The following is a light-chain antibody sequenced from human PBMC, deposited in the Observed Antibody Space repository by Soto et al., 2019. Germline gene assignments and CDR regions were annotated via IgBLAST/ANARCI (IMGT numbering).Light chain of an antibody. CDR3: QQYGSSLST. J-gene: IGKJ2*01. V-gene: IGKV3-20*01. Sequence: EIVLTQSPGTLSLSPGERATLSCRASQTVSSSYLAWYQQKPGQAPRLLIYGASSRATGIPDRFSGSGSGTDFTLTLSRLEPEYFAVYYCQQYGSSLSTFGQGTKPEIK. CDR1: QTVSSSY. CDR2: GAS.